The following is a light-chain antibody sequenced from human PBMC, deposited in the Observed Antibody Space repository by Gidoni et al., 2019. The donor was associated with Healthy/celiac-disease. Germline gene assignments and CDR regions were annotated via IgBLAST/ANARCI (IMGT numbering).Light chain of an antibody. J-gene: IGLJ2*01. V-gene: IGLV3-21*02. CDR3: QVWDSSSDHVV. CDR2: DDS. Sequence: SSVLTQPLSVSVAPGQTARITCGGNNIGSKSVHWYQQKPGQAPVLVVYDDSDRPSGIPERFSGSNSGNTATLTISRVEPGDEAEYYCQVWDSSSDHVVFGGGTKLTVL. CDR1: NIGSKS.